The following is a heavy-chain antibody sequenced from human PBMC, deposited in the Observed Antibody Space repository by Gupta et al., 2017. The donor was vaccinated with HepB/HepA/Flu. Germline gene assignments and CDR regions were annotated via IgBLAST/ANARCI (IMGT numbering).Heavy chain of an antibody. CDR2: ISGSGGST. Sequence: VQLWESGGGLVQLGGSLRLSGAASGFTLSTYAMSLVRQAPGKGLEWVSEISGSGGSTYYADSVKGRFTISRDNSKNTLYLKMNSLRAEDTAAYYCASASGCSGGSCYGYWGQGTLVTVSS. J-gene: IGHJ4*02. CDR1: GFTLSTYA. CDR3: ASASGCSGGSCYGY. V-gene: IGHV3-23*01. D-gene: IGHD2-15*01.